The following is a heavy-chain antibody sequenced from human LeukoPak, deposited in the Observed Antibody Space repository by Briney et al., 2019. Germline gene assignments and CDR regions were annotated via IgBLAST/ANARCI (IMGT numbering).Heavy chain of an antibody. J-gene: IGHJ4*02. CDR3: ARLRGGAY. D-gene: IGHD3-10*01. Sequence: GSLRLSCAASGFPFSTYWMTWVRPAPGKGLEWVANIKQDGGETYYVDSVKGRFTISRDNAKNSLYLQMNSLRAEDTALYYCARLRGGAYWGQGTLVTVSS. CDR1: GFPFSTYW. CDR2: IKQDGGET. V-gene: IGHV3-7*01.